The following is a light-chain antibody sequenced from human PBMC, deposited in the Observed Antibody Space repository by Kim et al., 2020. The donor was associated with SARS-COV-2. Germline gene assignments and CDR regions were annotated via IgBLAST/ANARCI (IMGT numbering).Light chain of an antibody. J-gene: IGLJ3*02. Sequence: AVKPPCTMSGGNSSYAIAWHQQQPEKGPRYLMKLNSDGSHSKGDGIPDRFSGSSSGAERYLTISSLQSEDEADYYCQTWGTGIWVFGGGTQLTVL. V-gene: IGLV4-69*01. CDR2: LNSDGSH. CDR1: GGNSSYA. CDR3: QTWGTGIWV.